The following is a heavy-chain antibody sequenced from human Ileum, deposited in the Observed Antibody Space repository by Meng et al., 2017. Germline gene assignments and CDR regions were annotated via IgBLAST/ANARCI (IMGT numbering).Heavy chain of an antibody. V-gene: IGHV4-4*02. Sequence: RPARAPPLARPSGTRSLTWVGSGSCWSCVRQPPGKGLDWIGEIFQSARTNSNPSIKSPITISIYKSQCQITLQLSAVTATDTAVCSCVASNDTDVYYLGYWGQGTLVTVSS. CDR2: IFQSART. D-gene: IGHD3-22*01. CDR3: VASNDTDVYYLGY. J-gene: IGHJ4*02. CDR1: GSC.